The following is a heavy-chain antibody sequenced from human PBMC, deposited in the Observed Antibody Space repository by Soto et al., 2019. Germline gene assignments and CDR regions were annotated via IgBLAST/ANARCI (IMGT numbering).Heavy chain of an antibody. CDR3: ARGSDGVWNWFDP. CDR1: GGSISSGFYS. J-gene: IGHJ5*02. D-gene: IGHD2-21*02. V-gene: IGHV4-30-2*01. Sequence: SETLSLTCAVSGGSISSGFYSWSWIRQPPGQGLEWIGYIYNSGNTYYNPSLMSRVTISVDRSQNHFSLKLTSVTAADTAVYYCARGSDGVWNWFDPWGQGTQVTVS. CDR2: IYNSGNT.